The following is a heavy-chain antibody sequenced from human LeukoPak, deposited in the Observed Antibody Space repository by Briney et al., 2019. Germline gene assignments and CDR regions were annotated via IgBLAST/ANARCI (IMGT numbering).Heavy chain of an antibody. CDR2: IIPIFGTA. CDR3: ARSFKVVRGVIDYYYYGMDV. J-gene: IGHJ6*04. CDR1: GGTFGSYA. V-gene: IGHV1-69*06. D-gene: IGHD3-10*01. Sequence: GASVKVSCKASGGTFGSYAISWVRQAPGQGLEWMGGIIPIFGTANYAQKFQGRVTITADKSTSTAYMELSSLRSEDTAVYYCARSFKVVRGVIDYYYYGMDVWGKGTTVTVSS.